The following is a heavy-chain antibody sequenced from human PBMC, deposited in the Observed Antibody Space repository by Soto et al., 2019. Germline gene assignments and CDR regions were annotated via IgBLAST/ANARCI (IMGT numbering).Heavy chain of an antibody. CDR1: GFTFITYS. CDR2: ISSSSSTI. Sequence: GGSLRLSCAASGFTFITYSMNWVRQAPWKGLEWVSYISSSSSTIFYTDAVKGRFTISRDNAKNSLYLQMNSLRAEDTAVYYCARMAPPIDYWGQGTLVTVSS. V-gene: IGHV3-48*04. CDR3: ARMAPPIDY. D-gene: IGHD5-12*01. J-gene: IGHJ4*02.